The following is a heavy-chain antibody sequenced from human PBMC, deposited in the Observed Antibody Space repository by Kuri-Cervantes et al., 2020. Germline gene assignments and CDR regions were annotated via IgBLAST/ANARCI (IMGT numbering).Heavy chain of an antibody. CDR1: GFTFGDYP. D-gene: IGHD4-23*01. CDR3: ARDMRSGGYYYYGMDV. V-gene: IGHV3-21*01. J-gene: IGHJ6*02. Sequence: GESLKISCTASGFTFGDYPMNWVRQAPGKGLEWVTSISSSSSYIYYANSVKGRFTISRDNAKNSLYLQMNSLRAEDTAVYYCARDMRSGGYYYYGMDVWGQGTTVTVSS. CDR2: ISSSSSYI.